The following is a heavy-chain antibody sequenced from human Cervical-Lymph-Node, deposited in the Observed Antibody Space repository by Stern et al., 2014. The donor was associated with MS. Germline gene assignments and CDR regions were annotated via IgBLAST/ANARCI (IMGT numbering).Heavy chain of an antibody. CDR3: ARDRIGDGDLSLDN. CDR1: GYTLTGYY. CDR2: MNANSGGT. D-gene: IGHD3-10*01. Sequence: VQLGESGAEMKKPGASVKVSCKASGYTLTGYYIHWVRQAPGQGLEWMGWMNANSGGTKYAQNFQGRVTMTTDTSINTAYMEMSGLTSDDTAVYFCARDRIGDGDLSLDNWGQGILVTVSS. J-gene: IGHJ4*02. V-gene: IGHV1-2*02.